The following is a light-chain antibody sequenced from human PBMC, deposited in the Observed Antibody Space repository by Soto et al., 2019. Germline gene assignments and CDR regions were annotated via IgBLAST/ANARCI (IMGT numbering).Light chain of an antibody. CDR2: DAS. Sequence: DIRMTQSPSSLSASVGDRVTITCRASQAISNYLAWYQQKPGKVPKLLVYDASTLQSGVQSRFTGSGSGTVFNLTISSLQPEDVATYYCQNYNSAPNTFGQGTRLEIK. CDR3: QNYNSAPNT. J-gene: IGKJ2*01. V-gene: IGKV1-27*01. CDR1: QAISNY.